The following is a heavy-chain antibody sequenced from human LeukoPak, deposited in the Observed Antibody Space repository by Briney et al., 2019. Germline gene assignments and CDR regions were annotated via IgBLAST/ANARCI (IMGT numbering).Heavy chain of an antibody. CDR1: GGSISSGSYY. J-gene: IGHJ6*03. Sequence: SQTLSLTCTVSGGSISSGSYYWSWIRQPAGKGLEWIGRIYTSGSTNYNPSLKSRVTISVDTSKNQFSLKLSSVTAADTAVYYCARANVEQQLVRRGRYYYYMDVWGKGTTVTVSS. CDR3: ARANVEQQLVRRGRYYYYMDV. V-gene: IGHV4-61*02. CDR2: IYTSGST. D-gene: IGHD6-13*01.